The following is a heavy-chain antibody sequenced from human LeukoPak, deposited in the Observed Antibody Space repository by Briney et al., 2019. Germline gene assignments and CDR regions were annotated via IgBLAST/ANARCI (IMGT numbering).Heavy chain of an antibody. V-gene: IGHV3-30-3*01. D-gene: IGHD4-17*01. J-gene: IGHJ4*02. CDR3: ARALGDYFSY. Sequence: PGGSLRLSCAASGFTFSSYAMHWVRQAPGEGLEWVAVISYDGSNKYYADSVKGRFTISRDNSKNTLYLQMNSLRAEDTAVYYCARALGDYFSYWGQGTLVTVSS. CDR1: GFTFSSYA. CDR2: ISYDGSNK.